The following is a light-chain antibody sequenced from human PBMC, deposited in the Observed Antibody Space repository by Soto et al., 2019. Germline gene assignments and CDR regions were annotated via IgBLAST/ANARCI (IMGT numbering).Light chain of an antibody. CDR1: SSDVGGSDY. CDR3: YSYASGSTYV. V-gene: IGLV2-14*03. J-gene: IGLJ1*01. Sequence: QSVLTQPASVSGSPGQSITISCTGTSSDVGGSDYVAWYQQHPGKAPKLMVYDVRFRPSGVSDRFSGSKSADVASLTISGLQPEDEADYYCYSYASGSTYVFGTGTKVTDL. CDR2: DVR.